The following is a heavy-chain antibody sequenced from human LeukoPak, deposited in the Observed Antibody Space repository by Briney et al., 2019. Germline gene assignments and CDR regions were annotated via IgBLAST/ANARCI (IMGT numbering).Heavy chain of an antibody. V-gene: IGHV3-53*01. CDR1: GFTVSSNY. CDR3: ARRSDYGDYGYYFDY. Sequence: GGSLRLSCAASGFTVSSNYMSWVRLAPGKGLEWVSVIYSGGSTYYADSVKGRFTISRDNSKNTLYLQMNSLRAEDTAVYYCARRSDYGDYGYYFDYWGQGTLVTVSS. J-gene: IGHJ4*02. CDR2: IYSGGST. D-gene: IGHD4-17*01.